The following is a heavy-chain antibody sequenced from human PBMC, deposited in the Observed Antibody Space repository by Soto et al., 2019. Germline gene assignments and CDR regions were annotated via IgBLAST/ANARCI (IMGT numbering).Heavy chain of an antibody. D-gene: IGHD4-17*01. CDR2: IYYSGST. Sequence: PSETLSLTCTVSGGSISSYYWSWIRQPQGKGLEWIGYIYYSGSTNYNPSLKSRVTISVDTSKNQFSLKLSSVTAADTAVYYCARGRGDYWEVGTFDIWGQGTMVTVSS. V-gene: IGHV4-59*01. CDR3: ARGRGDYWEVGTFDI. J-gene: IGHJ3*02. CDR1: GGSISSYY.